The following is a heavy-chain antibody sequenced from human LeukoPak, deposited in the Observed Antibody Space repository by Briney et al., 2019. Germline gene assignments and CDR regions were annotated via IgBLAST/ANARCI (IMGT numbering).Heavy chain of an antibody. CDR2: SKVDGSHT. CDR1: LLTFSNYL. D-gene: IGHD3-9*01. Sequence: GWSLRLSRAASLLTFSNYLMHTVGPAPGKRLLWVSRSKVDGSHTMYADSVMGRFTISRDNDKNTLYLQMKSLRAEDTAVYYCVRDWDHFDFDSWGLGTLVTVSS. CDR3: VRDWDHFDFDS. V-gene: IGHV3-74*03. J-gene: IGHJ5*01.